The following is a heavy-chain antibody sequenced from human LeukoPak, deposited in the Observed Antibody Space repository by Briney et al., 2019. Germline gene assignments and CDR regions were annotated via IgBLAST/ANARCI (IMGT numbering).Heavy chain of an antibody. V-gene: IGHV3-21*01. CDR2: ISSSSSYI. J-gene: IGHJ5*02. Sequence: GSLRLSCAASGFTFSSYSMNWVRQAPGKGLEWVSSISSSSSYIYYADSVKGRFTISRDNAKNSLYLQMNSLRAEDTAVYYCARDQDSSSWYNWFDPWGQGTLVTVSS. D-gene: IGHD6-13*01. CDR3: ARDQDSSSWYNWFDP. CDR1: GFTFSSYS.